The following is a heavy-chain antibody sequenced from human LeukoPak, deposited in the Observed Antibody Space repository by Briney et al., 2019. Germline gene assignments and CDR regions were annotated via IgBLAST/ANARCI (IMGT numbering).Heavy chain of an antibody. V-gene: IGHV4-38-2*02. CDR2: IYHSGIT. D-gene: IGHD5-18*01. CDR1: GYSISSGYY. CDR3: ARDPRDTEWLGAFDI. Sequence: PSETLSLTCTVSGYSISSGYYWGWIRQPPGKGLERIGSIYHSGITYYNPSLKSRVTISVDTSKNHFSLKLSSVTAADTAVYYCARDPRDTEWLGAFDIWGQGTMVTVSS. J-gene: IGHJ3*02.